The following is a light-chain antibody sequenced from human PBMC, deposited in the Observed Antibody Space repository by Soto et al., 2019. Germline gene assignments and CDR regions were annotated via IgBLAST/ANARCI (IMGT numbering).Light chain of an antibody. CDR1: QGISNY. J-gene: IGKJ4*01. V-gene: IGKV1-27*01. Sequence: DIQMTQSPSSLSASVGDRVTITCRASQGISNYLAFYQQKPGKVPKLLIYTASTLKSGVPSRFSGSGSGKEFTITISSLQPDDFATYYCQQYNSYSPLTFGGGTKVDIK. CDR2: TAS. CDR3: QQYNSYSPLT.